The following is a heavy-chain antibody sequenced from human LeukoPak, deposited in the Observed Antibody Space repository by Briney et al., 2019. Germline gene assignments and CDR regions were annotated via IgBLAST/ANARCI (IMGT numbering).Heavy chain of an antibody. CDR3: TRVRNSNNWWGAFDI. CDR1: GYTFDTSS. D-gene: IGHD1-1*01. Sequence: ASVNVSCKALGYTFDTSSISWVRQAPGQRLEWMGWISPNNGNTHYAQGVQGRVTMTTDTSRSTAYMELRSLRSDDTAVYYCTRVRNSNNWWGAFDIWGQGTMVTVSS. J-gene: IGHJ3*02. CDR2: ISPNNGNT. V-gene: IGHV1-18*01.